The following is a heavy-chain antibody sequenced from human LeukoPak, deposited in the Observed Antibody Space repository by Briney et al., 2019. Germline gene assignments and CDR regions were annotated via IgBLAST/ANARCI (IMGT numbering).Heavy chain of an antibody. CDR2: ISTTSTYI. CDR1: GFAFSSYN. Sequence: PGGSLRLSCAASGFAFSSYNMNWVRQAPGKGLEWVSFISTTSTYIYYADSVKGRFTVSRDNSKNLLYLQMDSLRVEDTAVYYCARAGTCSSTSCDGGIEYWGQGTLVTVSS. V-gene: IGHV3-21*06. D-gene: IGHD2-2*01. J-gene: IGHJ4*02. CDR3: ARAGTCSSTSCDGGIEY.